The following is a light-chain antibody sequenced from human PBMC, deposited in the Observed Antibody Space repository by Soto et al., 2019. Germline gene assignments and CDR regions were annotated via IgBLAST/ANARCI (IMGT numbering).Light chain of an antibody. CDR2: DVT. CDR1: GSDVGGYNF. Sequence: QSALTQSRSVSGSPGQSVTISCTGTGSDVGGYNFVSWFQQYPGKAPKLIIYDVTKRPSGVPDRFSGSKSGSTASLTISGLQTDDEADYYCCSYAGSYTHVFGTGTKVTVL. CDR3: CSYAGSYTHV. V-gene: IGLV2-11*01. J-gene: IGLJ1*01.